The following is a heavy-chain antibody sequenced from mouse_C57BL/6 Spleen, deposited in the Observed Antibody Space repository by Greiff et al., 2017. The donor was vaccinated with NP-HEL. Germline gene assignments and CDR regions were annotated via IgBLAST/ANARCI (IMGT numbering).Heavy chain of an antibody. V-gene: IGHV1-42*01. CDR3: ARGDYYGRVDY. CDR1: GYSFTGYY. Sequence: VQLQQSGPELVKPGASVKISCKASGYSFTGYYMNWVKQSPEKSLEWIGEINPSTGGTTYNQKFKAKATLTVDKSSSTAYMQLKSLTSEDSAVYYCARGDYYGRVDYWGQGTTLTVSS. D-gene: IGHD1-1*01. J-gene: IGHJ2*01. CDR2: INPSTGGT.